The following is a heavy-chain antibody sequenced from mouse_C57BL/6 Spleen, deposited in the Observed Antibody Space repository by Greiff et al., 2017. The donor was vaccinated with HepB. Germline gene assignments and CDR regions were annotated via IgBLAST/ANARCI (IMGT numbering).Heavy chain of an antibody. Sequence: QVQLQQSGAELVRPGASVKLSCKASGYTFTDYYINWVKQRPGQGLEWIARIYPGSGNPYYNEKFKGKATLTAEKSSSTAYMQLSSLTSEDSAVYFCARPDYYGSGGPAWFAYWGQGTLVTVSA. D-gene: IGHD1-1*01. CDR1: GYTFTDYY. V-gene: IGHV1-76*01. CDR2: IYPGSGNP. CDR3: ARPDYYGSGGPAWFAY. J-gene: IGHJ3*01.